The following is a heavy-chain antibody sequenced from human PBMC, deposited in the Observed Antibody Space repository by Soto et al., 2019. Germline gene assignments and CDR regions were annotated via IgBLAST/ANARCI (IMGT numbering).Heavy chain of an antibody. CDR1: GFTFSSYG. D-gene: IGHD1-1*01. CDR2: ISYDGINK. J-gene: IGHJ4*02. V-gene: IGHV3-30*18. CDR3: AKSVYNCYPGAFDY. Sequence: GGSLRLSCAASGFTFSSYGMHWVRQAPGKGLEWVAVISYDGINKYYADSVKGRFTISRDNSKNTLYLQMNSLRAEDTAVYYCAKSVYNCYPGAFDYWGQGTLVTVSS.